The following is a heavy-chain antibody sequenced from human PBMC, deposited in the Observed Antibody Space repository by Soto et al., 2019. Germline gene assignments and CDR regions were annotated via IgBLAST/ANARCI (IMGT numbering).Heavy chain of an antibody. CDR2: INWKSDI. CDR1: GFTFDDNA. J-gene: IGHJ4*02. CDR3: AISQDRGGRTTFIY. D-gene: IGHD3-16*01. Sequence: GGSLRLSCAVSGFTFDDNAMHWVRQAPEKGLEWVSGINWKSDIGYADSVKGRFTIFRDNAENSLYLQMNSLRAEDTALYYCAISQDRGGRTTFIYWGQGTQVT. V-gene: IGHV3-9*01.